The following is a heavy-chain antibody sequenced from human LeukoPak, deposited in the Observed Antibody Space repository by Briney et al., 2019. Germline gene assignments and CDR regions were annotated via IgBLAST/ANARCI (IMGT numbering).Heavy chain of an antibody. CDR3: ATSGYSGYGIDY. Sequence: GGSLRLSCAASGFTFTGYAMLWVRQAPGKGLEWVANIKQDGSDTYSVDSVKGRFTISRDNAKNSLYLEMNSLRVEDTAVYYCATSGYSGYGIDYWGQGTLVAVSS. CDR2: IKQDGSDT. V-gene: IGHV3-7*03. CDR1: GFTFTGYA. J-gene: IGHJ4*02. D-gene: IGHD5-12*01.